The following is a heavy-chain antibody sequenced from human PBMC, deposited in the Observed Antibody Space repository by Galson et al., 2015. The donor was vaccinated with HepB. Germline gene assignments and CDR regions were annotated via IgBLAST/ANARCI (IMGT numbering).Heavy chain of an antibody. Sequence: SVKVSCRASGYTFTSYDINWVRQATGQGLEWMGWMNPNSGNTGYAQKFQGRVTMTRNTSISTAYMELSSLRSEDTAVYYCARALRGRYFDWLLSFDYWGQGTLVTVSS. CDR2: MNPNSGNT. CDR3: ARALRGRYFDWLLSFDY. V-gene: IGHV1-8*01. CDR1: GYTFTSYD. D-gene: IGHD3-9*01. J-gene: IGHJ4*02.